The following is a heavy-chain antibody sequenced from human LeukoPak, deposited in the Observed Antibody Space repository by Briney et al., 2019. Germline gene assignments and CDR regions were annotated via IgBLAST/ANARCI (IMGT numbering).Heavy chain of an antibody. CDR3: ASVDPSPGPLLGDY. J-gene: IGHJ4*02. CDR2: INAGNGNT. V-gene: IGHV1-3*01. Sequence: GASVKVSCRASGYTFTSYAMHWVRQAPGQRLEWMGWINAGNGNTKYSQRFQGRVTITRDTSASTAYMELSSLRSEDTAVYYCASVDPSPGPLLGDYWGQGTLVTVSS. D-gene: IGHD2-15*01. CDR1: GYTFTSYA.